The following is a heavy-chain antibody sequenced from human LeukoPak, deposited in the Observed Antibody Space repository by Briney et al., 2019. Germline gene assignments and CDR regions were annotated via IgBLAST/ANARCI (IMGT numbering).Heavy chain of an antibody. V-gene: IGHV5-51*01. Sequence: GESLKISCKGSGYSFTSYWIGWVRQMPGKGLGWMGIIYPGDSETRYSPSFQGQVTISADKSISTAYLRWSSLKASDTAMYYCASPSGSSSDDAFDIWGQGTMVTVSS. CDR2: IYPGDSET. J-gene: IGHJ3*02. CDR3: ASPSGSSSDDAFDI. D-gene: IGHD1-26*01. CDR1: GYSFTSYW.